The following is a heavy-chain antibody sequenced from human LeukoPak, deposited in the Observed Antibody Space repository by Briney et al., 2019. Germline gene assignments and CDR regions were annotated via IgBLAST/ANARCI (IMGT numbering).Heavy chain of an antibody. V-gene: IGHV3-30*04. CDR1: GFTFSSYA. CDR2: ISYDGSNK. Sequence: PGGSLRLSCAASGFTFSSYAMHWVRQAPGKGLEWVAVISYDGSNKHYADSVKGRFTISRDNSKNTLYLQMNSLRAEDTAVYYCARPDIVVVTGPRDYMDVDIKGTTVT. D-gene: IGHD2-15*01. J-gene: IGHJ6*03. CDR3: ARPDIVVVTGPRDYMDV.